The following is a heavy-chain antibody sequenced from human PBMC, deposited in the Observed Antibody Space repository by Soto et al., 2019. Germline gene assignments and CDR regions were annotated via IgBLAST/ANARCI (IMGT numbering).Heavy chain of an antibody. CDR1: GDSISNDNYY. V-gene: IGHV4-30-4*01. CDR3: TRIWPGLPSDWYFDL. CDR2: VYYTGST. Sequence: PSETLSLTCTVSGDSISNDNYYWSWIRQPPGKGLEWIGYVYYTGSTNYNPSLKGRVTISVDASNNQLSLKLTSVTAADMAVYYCTRIWPGLPSDWYFDLWGRGTLVTVSS. D-gene: IGHD3-9*01. J-gene: IGHJ2*01.